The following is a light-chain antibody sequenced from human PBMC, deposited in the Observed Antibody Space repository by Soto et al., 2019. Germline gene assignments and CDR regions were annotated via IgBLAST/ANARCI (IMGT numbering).Light chain of an antibody. CDR1: QRTDSL. Sequence: ELVLTQSPDTLSLSPGERATLSCRAGQRTDSLLAWYQQKPGQAPRLLLYDASYRATGVPARFIGGGSGTDFTLTITSLEPEDFAVYYCHQRSNWIFAFGPGTKV. CDR2: DAS. CDR3: HQRSNWIFA. J-gene: IGKJ3*01. V-gene: IGKV3-11*01.